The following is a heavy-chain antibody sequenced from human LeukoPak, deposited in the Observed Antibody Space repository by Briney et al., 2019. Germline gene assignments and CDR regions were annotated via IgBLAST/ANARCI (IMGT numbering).Heavy chain of an antibody. V-gene: IGHV3-7*01. CDR2: IKHDGSEK. D-gene: IGHD3-3*01. J-gene: IGHJ4*02. CDR1: GFTFSSYG. Sequence: SGGSLRLSCAASGFTFSSYGMHWVRQAPGEGLEWVASIKHDGSEKYYVDSVRGRFTISRGNTKNSLYLQMSSLRAEDTAVYYCATDRGWRTSGYYLYYFEYWGQGTLVTFSS. CDR3: ATDRGWRTSGYYLYYFEY.